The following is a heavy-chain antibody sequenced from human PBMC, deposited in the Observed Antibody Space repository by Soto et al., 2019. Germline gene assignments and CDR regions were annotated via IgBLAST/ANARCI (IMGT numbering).Heavy chain of an antibody. CDR3: ACRYTSRYRPWWMYAFDI. CDR2: IIPIFGTA. D-gene: IGHD2-2*02. Sequence: VQLVQSGAEVTKPGSSVKVSCKASGGTFSSYAISWLRQAPGQGLEWMGGIIPIFGTANYAQKFKGRVTITADESTSTAYMERSRVRSEDTDVYYCACRYTSRYRPWWMYAFDIWGQGTMVNVSS. CDR1: GGTFSSYA. V-gene: IGHV1-69*01. J-gene: IGHJ3*02.